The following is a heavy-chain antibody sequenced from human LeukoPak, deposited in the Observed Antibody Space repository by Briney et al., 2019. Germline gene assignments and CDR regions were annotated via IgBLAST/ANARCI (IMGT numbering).Heavy chain of an antibody. J-gene: IGHJ3*02. CDR3: ARGTPERGYSYGYSGAFDI. CDR1: GFTVSSNY. Sequence: KTGGSLRLSCAASGFTVSSNYMSWVRQAPGKGLEWVSVIYSCGSTYYADSVKGRFTISRDNSKNTLYLQMNSLRAEDTAVYYCARGTPERGYSYGYSGAFDIWGQGTMVTVSS. V-gene: IGHV3-66*03. D-gene: IGHD5-18*01. CDR2: IYSCGST.